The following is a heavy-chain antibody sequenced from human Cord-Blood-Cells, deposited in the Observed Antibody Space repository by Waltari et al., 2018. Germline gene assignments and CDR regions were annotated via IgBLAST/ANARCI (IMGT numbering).Heavy chain of an antibody. CDR3: ARGPRSKVGATDY. J-gene: IGHJ4*02. CDR2: INPNSGGT. CDR1: GYTFTGTY. Sequence: QVQLVPSGVEVTKPGASVKVSCKASGYTFTGTYTHWMGLAPGQGLEWMGWINPNSGGTNYAQKFQGRVTMTRDTSISTAYMELSRLRSDDTAVYYCARGPRSKVGATDYWGQGTLVTVSS. D-gene: IGHD1-26*01. V-gene: IGHV1-2*02.